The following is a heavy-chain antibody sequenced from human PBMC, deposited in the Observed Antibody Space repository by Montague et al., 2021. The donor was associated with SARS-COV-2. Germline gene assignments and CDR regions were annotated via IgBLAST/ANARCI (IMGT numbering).Heavy chain of an antibody. J-gene: IGHJ3*02. CDR1: GGSISSGGYY. Sequence: TLSLTCTVSGGSISSGGYYWSWIRQHPGKGLEWIGYIYYSGSTYYNPSLKSRVTISVDTSKNQFSLKLSSVTAADTAVYYCARGRVLTIFGVVGAFDIWGQGTMVTVSP. CDR2: IYYSGST. V-gene: IGHV4-31*03. D-gene: IGHD3-3*01. CDR3: ARGRVLTIFGVVGAFDI.